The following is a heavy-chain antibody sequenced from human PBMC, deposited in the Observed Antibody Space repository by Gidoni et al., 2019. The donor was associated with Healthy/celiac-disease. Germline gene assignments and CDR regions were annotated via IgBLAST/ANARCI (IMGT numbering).Heavy chain of an antibody. J-gene: IGHJ5*02. CDR3: AHRWAARRGFDP. V-gene: IGHV2-5*02. D-gene: IGHD6-6*01. CDR2: IYWDDDK. Sequence: GWIRQPPGKALEWLALIYWDDDKRYSPSLKSRLTITKDTSKNQVVLTMTNMDPVDTATYYCAHRWAARRGFDPWGQGTLVTVSS.